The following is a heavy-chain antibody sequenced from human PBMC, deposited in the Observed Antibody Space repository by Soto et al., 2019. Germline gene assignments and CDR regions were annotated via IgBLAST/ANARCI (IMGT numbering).Heavy chain of an antibody. V-gene: IGHV4-34*01. D-gene: IGHD3-10*01. CDR3: ARATVVLWFGELWNYYYGMDV. Sequence: WETLSRNCAVYGGSFSGYYWSWIRQPPGKGLEWIGEINHSGSTNYNPSLKSRVTISVDTSKNQFSLKLSSVTAADMAVYYCARATVVLWFGELWNYYYGMDVWGQGTTVIVSS. CDR2: INHSGST. J-gene: IGHJ6*02. CDR1: GGSFSGYY.